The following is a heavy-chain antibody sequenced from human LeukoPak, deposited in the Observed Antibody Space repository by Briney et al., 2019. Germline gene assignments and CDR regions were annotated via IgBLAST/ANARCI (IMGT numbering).Heavy chain of an antibody. CDR2: IIPIFGTA. J-gene: IGHJ4*02. V-gene: IGHV1-69*13. D-gene: IGHD2-15*01. CDR1: GGTFSSYA. CDR3: ASLGAFLGYCSGGSCYSGY. Sequence: ASVKVSCKASGGTFSSYAISWVRQAPGQGLEWMGGIIPIFGTANYAQKFQGRVTITADESTSTAYMELSSLRSEDTAVYYCASLGAFLGYCSGGSCYSGYWGQGTLVTVSS.